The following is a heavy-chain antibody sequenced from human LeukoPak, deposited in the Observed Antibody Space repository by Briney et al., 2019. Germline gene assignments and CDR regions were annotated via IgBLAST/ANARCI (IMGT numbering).Heavy chain of an antibody. D-gene: IGHD4-17*01. Sequence: PGGSLRLSCAASGFTFSSYWMSWVRQAPGKGLEWVAVISYDGSNKYYADSVKGRFTISRDNSKNTLYLQMNSLRAEDTAVYYCAKVSYGDYFDYWGQGTLVTVSS. J-gene: IGHJ4*02. V-gene: IGHV3-30*18. CDR3: AKVSYGDYFDY. CDR2: ISYDGSNK. CDR1: GFTFSSYW.